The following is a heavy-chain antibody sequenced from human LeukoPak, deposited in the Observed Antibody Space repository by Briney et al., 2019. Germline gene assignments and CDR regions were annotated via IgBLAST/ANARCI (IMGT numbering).Heavy chain of an antibody. V-gene: IGHV1-2*02. Sequence: ASVKVSCKASGYTFAGYYMHWVRQAPGQGPEWMGWINPNSGGTNYAQKFQGRVTMTRDTSISTAYMELSRLRSDDTAVYYCARPMHYYGSGVNWFDPWGQGTLVTVSS. D-gene: IGHD3-10*01. CDR2: INPNSGGT. CDR3: ARPMHYYGSGVNWFDP. CDR1: GYTFAGYY. J-gene: IGHJ5*02.